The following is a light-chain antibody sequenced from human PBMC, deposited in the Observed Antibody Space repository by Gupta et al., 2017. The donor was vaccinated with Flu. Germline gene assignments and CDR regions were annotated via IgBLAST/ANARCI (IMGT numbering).Light chain of an antibody. Sequence: DIQMTQSPSSLSASVGDRVTITCRASQSISSYLNWYQQKPGKAPKLLIYAASSLQSGVPSRFSGSGSGTDFTRKIRRLQPEDLATYYGQKCDTTPWTFGQGTKVEIK. CDR2: AAS. CDR1: QSISSY. CDR3: QKCDTTPWT. J-gene: IGKJ1*01. V-gene: IGKV1-39*01.